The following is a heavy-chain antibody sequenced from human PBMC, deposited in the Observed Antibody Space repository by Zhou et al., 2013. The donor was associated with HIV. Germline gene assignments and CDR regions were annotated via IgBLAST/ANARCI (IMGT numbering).Heavy chain of an antibody. J-gene: IGHJ6*03. CDR1: GYSISSNYF. CDR3: ASTGALEYYYYIDV. Sequence: QVQLQESGPGLVKPSETLSLTCAVSGYSISSNYFWGWIRLPPGKGLEWIGSIYHSGRTYYNPSLKSRVTISVDTSKNQFSLKLSSVTAADTAVYYCASTGALEYYYYIDVWGKGTTVTVSS. V-gene: IGHV4-38-2*01. D-gene: IGHD3-10*01. CDR2: IYHSGRT.